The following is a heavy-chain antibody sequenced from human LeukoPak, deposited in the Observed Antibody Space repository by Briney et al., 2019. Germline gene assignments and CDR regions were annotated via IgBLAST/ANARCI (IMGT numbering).Heavy chain of an antibody. D-gene: IGHD3-16*01. CDR2: IYTSGST. Sequence: SETLSLTCTVSGGSISSSSYYWGWIRQPAGKGLEWIGRIYTSGSTNYSPSLRSRVTISVDTSKNQFSLKLSSVTAADTAVYYCARETSQKGAHYMDVWGKGTTITISS. J-gene: IGHJ6*03. V-gene: IGHV4-61*02. CDR1: GGSISSSSYY. CDR3: ARETSQKGAHYMDV.